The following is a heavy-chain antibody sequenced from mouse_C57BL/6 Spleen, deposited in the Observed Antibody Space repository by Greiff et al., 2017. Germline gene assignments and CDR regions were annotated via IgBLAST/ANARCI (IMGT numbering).Heavy chain of an antibody. Sequence: EVQLVESGPELVKPGASVKISCKASGYSFTDYNMNWVKQSNGKSLEWIGVINPNYGTTSYNQKFKGKATLTVDQSSSTAYMQLNSLTSEDSAVYYCASMVTTLYYYAMDYWGQGTSVTVSS. J-gene: IGHJ4*01. CDR3: ASMVTTLYYYAMDY. CDR1: GYSFTDYN. CDR2: INPNYGTT. V-gene: IGHV1-39*01. D-gene: IGHD2-1*01.